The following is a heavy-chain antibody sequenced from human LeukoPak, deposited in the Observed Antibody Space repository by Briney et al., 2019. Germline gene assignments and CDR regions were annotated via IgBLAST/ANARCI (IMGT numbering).Heavy chain of an antibody. V-gene: IGHV1-18*01. D-gene: IGHD5-24*01. CDR3: AREAARDGYNSESSLDY. CDR1: GYSFTIYG. Sequence: ASVKVSCKSSGYSFTIYGVAWVRQAPGQGLEWMGWISTYTGDTNYAESLQDRVTMTRDTSRSPVYMELRSLRSDDTAVYYCAREAARDGYNSESSLDYWGQGTLVTVSA. J-gene: IGHJ4*02. CDR2: ISTYTGDT.